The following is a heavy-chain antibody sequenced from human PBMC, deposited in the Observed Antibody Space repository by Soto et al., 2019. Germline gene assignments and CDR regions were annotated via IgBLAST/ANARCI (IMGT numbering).Heavy chain of an antibody. CDR3: ARGRGSTGYLGREHYFDY. V-gene: IGHV3-66*01. Sequence: EVQVVESGGGLVQPGGSLRLSCAASGFSVTNNYMNWVRQAPGKGLEWVSIIDIGGNTYYADSVKDRFTISRDNSRNTLYLEMDGLGAEDTAVYYCARGRGSTGYLGREHYFDYWGQGTLVTVSP. CDR1: GFSVTNNY. J-gene: IGHJ4*02. D-gene: IGHD2-2*01. CDR2: IDIGGNT.